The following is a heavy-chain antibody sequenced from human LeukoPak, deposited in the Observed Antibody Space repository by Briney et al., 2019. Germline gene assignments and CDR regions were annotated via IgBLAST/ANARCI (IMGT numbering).Heavy chain of an antibody. D-gene: IGHD2/OR15-2a*01. CDR1: EFIFRSYD. Sequence: GGSLRLSCAASEFIFRSYDMHWVRQAPGKGLEWVAFISYDGSNEYHAGSVKGRFTISRDNSENTLYLQMNSLRAEDTAVYYCAKDLSPAYFHHWGQGTLVTVSS. J-gene: IGHJ1*01. CDR3: AKDLSPAYFHH. CDR2: ISYDGSNE. V-gene: IGHV3-30*02.